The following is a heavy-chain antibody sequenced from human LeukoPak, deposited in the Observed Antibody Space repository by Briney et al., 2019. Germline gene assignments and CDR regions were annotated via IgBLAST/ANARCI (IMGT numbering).Heavy chain of an antibody. V-gene: IGHV3-21*01. CDR2: ISSSSSYI. CDR3: ARAMQDPTDAFDI. Sequence: PGGSLRLSCAASGFTFSSYSMSWVRQAPGKGLEWVSSISSSSSYIYYADSVKGRFTISRDNAKNSLYLQMNSLRAEDTAVYYCARAMQDPTDAFDIWGQGTMVTVSS. CDR1: GFTFSSYS. J-gene: IGHJ3*02.